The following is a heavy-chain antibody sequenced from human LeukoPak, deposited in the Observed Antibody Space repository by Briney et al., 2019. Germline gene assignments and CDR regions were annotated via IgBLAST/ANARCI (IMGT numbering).Heavy chain of an antibody. J-gene: IGHJ4*02. CDR3: ARGENQGYFDY. Sequence: SETLSLTCAVYGGSFSGYYWSWIRQPPGKGLEWIGEINYSGSTNYNPSLKSRVTISVDTSKNQFSLKLSSVTAADTAVYYCARGENQGYFDYWGQGTLVTVSS. V-gene: IGHV4-34*01. D-gene: IGHD1-14*01. CDR1: GGSFSGYY. CDR2: INYSGST.